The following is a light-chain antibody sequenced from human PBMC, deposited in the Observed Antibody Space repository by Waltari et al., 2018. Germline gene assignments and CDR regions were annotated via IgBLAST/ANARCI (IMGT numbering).Light chain of an antibody. J-gene: IGLJ3*02. V-gene: IGLV2-14*01. CDR1: SSDVGGCKY. Sequence: QSALTQPASVSGSPGQSITISCTGTSSDVGGCKYVSWYQQHPGKAPKRMIYEVSNRPSGVSNRFSCSKSGNTASLTISGLQAEDEADYYCCSCTTTYTRVFGGGTKLTVL. CDR2: EVS. CDR3: CSCTTTYTRV.